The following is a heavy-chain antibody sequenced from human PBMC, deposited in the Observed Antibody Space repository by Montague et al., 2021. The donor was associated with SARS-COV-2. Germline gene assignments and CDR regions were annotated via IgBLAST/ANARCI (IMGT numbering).Heavy chain of an antibody. D-gene: IGHD3-10*01. CDR2: IYYSGST. V-gene: IGHV4-59*08. Sequence: SETLSLTCTVSGGSISPSYWTWIRQPPGKGLEWIGYIYYSGSTSYNPSLKSRVTMSVDTSKNQFSLKLSSVTAADTAVYYCARSSGSYSTFDFWGQGTLVTVSS. CDR1: GGSISPSY. CDR3: ARSSGSYSTFDF. J-gene: IGHJ4*02.